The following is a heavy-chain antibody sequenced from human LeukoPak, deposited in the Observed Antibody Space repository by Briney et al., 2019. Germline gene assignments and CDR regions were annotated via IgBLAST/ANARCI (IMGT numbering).Heavy chain of an antibody. CDR1: GXTFSSYA. CDR2: IGGSGGST. V-gene: IGHV3-23*01. Sequence: GGSLRLSCAASGXTFSSYAMSWVRQAPGKGLEWVSAIGGSGGSTYYADSVKGRFTISRDNSKNTLYLQMNSLRAEDTAVYYCAKVWDWGIGSYWGQGTLVTVSS. J-gene: IGHJ4*02. D-gene: IGHD3/OR15-3a*01. CDR3: AKVWDWGIGSY.